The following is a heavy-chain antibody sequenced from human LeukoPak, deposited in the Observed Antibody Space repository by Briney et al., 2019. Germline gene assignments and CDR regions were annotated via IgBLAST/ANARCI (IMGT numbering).Heavy chain of an antibody. D-gene: IGHD2-2*02. CDR1: GYTFTGYY. CDR3: ARDSQYCSSTSCYTGWFDP. Sequence: GASVKVSRKASGYTFTGYYMHWVRQAPGQGLEWMGWINPNSGGTNYAQKFQGRVTMTRDTSISTAYMELSRLRSDDTAVYYCARDSQYCSSTSCYTGWFDPWGQGTLVTVSS. CDR2: INPNSGGT. J-gene: IGHJ5*02. V-gene: IGHV1-2*02.